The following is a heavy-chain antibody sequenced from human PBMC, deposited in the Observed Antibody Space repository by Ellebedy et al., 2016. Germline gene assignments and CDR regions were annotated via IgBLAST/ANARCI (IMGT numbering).Heavy chain of an antibody. CDR1: GGSISGYY. V-gene: IGHV4-59*04. CDR3: AWNYGLGSYLY. Sequence: SETLSLTXTVSGGSISGYYWSWIRQPPEKGLEYLGFIYHSGSTYYNPSLKSRVTISIDKSKNQFSLNLSSVTAADTAVYYCAWNYGLGSYLYWGQGTLVTVSS. J-gene: IGHJ4*02. D-gene: IGHD3-10*01. CDR2: IYHSGST.